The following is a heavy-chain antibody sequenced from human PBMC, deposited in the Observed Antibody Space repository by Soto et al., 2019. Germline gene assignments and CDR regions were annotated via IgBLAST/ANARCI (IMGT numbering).Heavy chain of an antibody. CDR2: IDYSGNT. J-gene: IGHJ6*02. V-gene: IGHV4-59*01. CDR1: GGSISNYY. D-gene: IGHD6-19*01. Sequence: PSETLSLTCTVSGGSISNYYWNWIRQTPGKGLEWIGYIDYSGNTNYNPSLKSRVTISVDTSKNQVSLNVSSVTAADSAVYYCARGIEGWYQGRYYYGMDVWGQGTTVTVSS. CDR3: ARGIEGWYQGRYYYGMDV.